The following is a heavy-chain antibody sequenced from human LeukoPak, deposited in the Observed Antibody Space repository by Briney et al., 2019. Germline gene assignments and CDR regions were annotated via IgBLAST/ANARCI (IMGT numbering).Heavy chain of an antibody. CDR3: ARLSYGLRHIDY. J-gene: IGHJ4*02. Sequence: PSETLSLTCAVYGGSFSGYYWSWIRQPPGKGLEWIGEINHSGSTNYNPSLKSRVTISVDTSKNQFSLKLSSVTAADTAVYYCARLSYGLRHIDYWGQGTLVTVSS. D-gene: IGHD5-12*01. CDR1: GGSFSGYY. CDR2: INHSGST. V-gene: IGHV4-34*01.